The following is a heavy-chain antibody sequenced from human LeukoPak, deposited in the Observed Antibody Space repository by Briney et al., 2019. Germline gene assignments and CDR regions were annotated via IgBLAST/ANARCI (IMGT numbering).Heavy chain of an antibody. D-gene: IGHD3-22*01. V-gene: IGHV4-34*01. Sequence: PSETPSLTCAVSDGSFRGYYWNWIRQPPGKGLEWAGEIHSSGRTNYNPSLKSRLTLSVDTSKYQFSLKLSSVTAADTAVYYCARGRNYYESSGFYYYFDYWGQGTLVTVAS. CDR2: IHSSGRT. CDR3: ARGRNYYESSGFYYYFDY. CDR1: DGSFRGYY. J-gene: IGHJ4*02.